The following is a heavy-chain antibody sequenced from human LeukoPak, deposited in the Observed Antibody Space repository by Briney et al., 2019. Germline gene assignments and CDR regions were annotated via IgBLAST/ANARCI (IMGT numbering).Heavy chain of an antibody. Sequence: GGSLRLSCAASGFTFSSYWMHWVRQAPGKGLVWVSRINSDGSSTSYADSVKGRFTISRDNAKNTLHLQMNSLRAEDTAVYYCARDQSYGDYVFDYWGQGTLVTVSS. D-gene: IGHD4-17*01. CDR2: INSDGSST. V-gene: IGHV3-74*01. CDR3: ARDQSYGDYVFDY. CDR1: GFTFSSYW. J-gene: IGHJ4*02.